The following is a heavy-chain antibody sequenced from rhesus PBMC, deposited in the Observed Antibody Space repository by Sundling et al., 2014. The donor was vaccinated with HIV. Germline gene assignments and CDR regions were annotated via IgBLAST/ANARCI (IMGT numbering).Heavy chain of an antibody. CDR2: VSGSSGNT. V-gene: IGHV4-99*02. Sequence: QVQLQESGPGLVKPSETLSLTCVVSGGSFSGSYWGWIRQSPGKGLEYVGYVSGSSGNTRVNPSLSSRVTISKDTSNNQFSLKLRSVTAADTAVYYCARGDSNYGFDSWGQGVVVTVSS. J-gene: IGHJ6*01. D-gene: IGHD4-23*01. CDR1: GGSFSGSY. CDR3: ARGDSNYGFDS.